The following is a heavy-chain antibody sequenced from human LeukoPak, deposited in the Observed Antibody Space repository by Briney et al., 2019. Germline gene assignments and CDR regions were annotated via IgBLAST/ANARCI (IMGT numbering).Heavy chain of an antibody. CDR2: ISSNGGST. CDR1: GFTFSSYA. Sequence: GGSLRLSCAASGFTFSSYAMHWVRQAPGKGLEYVSAISSNGGSTYYANSVKGRFTISRDNSKNTLYLQMGSLRAEDMAVYYCARDGVVTGPGYYDYWGQGTLVIVSS. V-gene: IGHV3-64*01. CDR3: ARDGVVTGPGYYDY. D-gene: IGHD4-23*01. J-gene: IGHJ4*02.